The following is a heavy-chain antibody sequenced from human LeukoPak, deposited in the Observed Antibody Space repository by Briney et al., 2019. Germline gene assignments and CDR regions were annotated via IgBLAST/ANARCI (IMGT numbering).Heavy chain of an antibody. CDR1: GFTFSSYG. V-gene: IGHV3-23*01. J-gene: IGHJ4*02. D-gene: IGHD2-2*01. CDR2: ISGSGGST. CDR3: AKRSGYCSSTSCHPEDY. Sequence: GGSLRLSCAASGFTFSSYGMSWVRQAPGKGLEWVSGISGSGGSTYYADSVKGRFTISRDNSKNTLYLQMNSLRAEDTAVYYCAKRSGYCSSTSCHPEDYWGQGTLVTVSS.